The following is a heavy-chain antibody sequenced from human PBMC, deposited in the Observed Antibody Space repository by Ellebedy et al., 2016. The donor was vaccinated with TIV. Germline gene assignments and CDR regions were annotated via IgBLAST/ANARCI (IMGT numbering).Heavy chain of an antibody. CDR2: INSDGSST. J-gene: IGHJ3*02. CDR1: GFTFSTYW. CDR3: ARWDFDSFNSFDI. Sequence: PGGSLRLSCGASGFTFSTYWMYWVRQAPGNGLVWVSRINSDGSSTTYAESVKGRFTISRDNAKNTLYLQMNSLRVEDTAVYYCARWDFDSFNSFDIWGQGTMVTVSS. D-gene: IGHD3-9*01. V-gene: IGHV3-74*03.